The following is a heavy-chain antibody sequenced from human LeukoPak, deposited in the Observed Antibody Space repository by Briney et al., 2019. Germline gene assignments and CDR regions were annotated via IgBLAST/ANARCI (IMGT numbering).Heavy chain of an antibody. CDR1: GYTFTSYA. J-gene: IGHJ4*02. V-gene: IGHV1-3*01. D-gene: IGHD6-13*01. CDR3: ARDARFDYSSSWSFDY. CDR2: INAGNGNT. Sequence: ASVKVSCKASGYTFTSYAMHWVRQAPGQRLEWMGWINAGNGNTKYSQKFQGRVTITRDTSASTAYMELSSLRSEDTAVYYCARDARFDYSSSWSFDYWGQGTLVTVSS.